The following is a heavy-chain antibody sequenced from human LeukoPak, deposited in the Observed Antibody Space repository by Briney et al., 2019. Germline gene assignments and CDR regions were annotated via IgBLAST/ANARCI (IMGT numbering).Heavy chain of an antibody. J-gene: IGHJ4*02. V-gene: IGHV1-46*01. CDR2: INPSGGST. D-gene: IGHD3-22*01. CDR3: ARDPNRYYDSNGYYFDY. Sequence: ASVKVSCKASGYTFTSYYMHWVRQAPGQGLEWMGIINPSGGSTSYAQKFQGRVTMTRDTSTSAVYMELSSLRSEDTAVYYCARDPNRYYDSNGYYFDYWGQGTLVTVSS. CDR1: GYTFTSYY.